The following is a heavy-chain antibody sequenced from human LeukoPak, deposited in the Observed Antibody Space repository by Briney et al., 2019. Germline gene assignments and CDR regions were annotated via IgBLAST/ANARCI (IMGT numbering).Heavy chain of an antibody. Sequence: ASVKVSCKASGYTFTGYYMHWVRQAPGQGLEWMGRIIPILGIANYAQKFQGRVTITADKSTSTAYMELSSLRSEDTAVYYCARVAYNWNDRPISNWFDPWGQGTLVTVSS. CDR1: GYTFTGYY. CDR3: ARVAYNWNDRPISNWFDP. CDR2: IIPILGIA. D-gene: IGHD1-20*01. V-gene: IGHV1-69*04. J-gene: IGHJ5*02.